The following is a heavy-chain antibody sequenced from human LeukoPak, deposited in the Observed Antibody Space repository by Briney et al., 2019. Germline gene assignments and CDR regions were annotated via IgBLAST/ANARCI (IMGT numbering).Heavy chain of an antibody. Sequence: GSLRLSCAASGFTFSSYSMNWIRQPPGQGLEWIGSIYYSGSTYYYPSLKSRVTISVDTSKNQFSLKLSSVTAADTAVYFCARGPYPYDSSGAFDNWGQGTMVTVSS. CDR3: ARGPYPYDSSGAFDN. J-gene: IGHJ3*02. CDR2: IYYSGST. V-gene: IGHV4-38-2*01. CDR1: GFTFSSYS. D-gene: IGHD3-22*01.